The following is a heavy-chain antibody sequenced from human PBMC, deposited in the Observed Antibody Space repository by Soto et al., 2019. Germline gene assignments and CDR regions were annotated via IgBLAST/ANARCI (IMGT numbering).Heavy chain of an antibody. CDR1: GFTFSSYA. V-gene: IGHV3-23*01. CDR3: AKKRNRYFDWSSDY. CDR2: ISGSGGST. J-gene: IGHJ4*02. D-gene: IGHD3-9*01. Sequence: GSLRLSCAASGFTFSSYAMSWVRQAPGKGLEWVSAISGSGGSTYYADSVKGRFTISRDNSKNTLYLQMNSLRAEDTAVYYCAKKRNRYFDWSSDYWGQGTLVTVSS.